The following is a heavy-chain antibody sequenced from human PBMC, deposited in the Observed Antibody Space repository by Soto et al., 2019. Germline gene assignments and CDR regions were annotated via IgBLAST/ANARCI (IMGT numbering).Heavy chain of an antibody. V-gene: IGHV1-46*01. Sequence: ASVKVSCKASGYTFTSYYMHWVRQAPGQGLEWMGIINPSGGSTSYAQKFQGRVTMTRDTSTSTVYMELSSLRSEDTAVYYCARDQGITSFVVYATYYNDIDVLSQRAAVPVS. CDR1: GYTFTSYY. CDR2: INPSGGST. CDR3: ARDQGITSFVVYATYYNDIDV. D-gene: IGHD2-15*01. J-gene: IGHJ6*02.